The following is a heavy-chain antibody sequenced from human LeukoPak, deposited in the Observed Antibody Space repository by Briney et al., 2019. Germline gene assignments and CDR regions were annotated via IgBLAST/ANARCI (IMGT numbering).Heavy chain of an antibody. CDR1: GDSVSSNSAA. CDR3: ARGGYYGLDA. CDR2: TYYRSKWYN. Sequence: SQTLSLTCAISGDSVSSNSAAWNWIRQSPSTGLEWLGRTYYRSKWYNDYAVSVKSRITINPDTSKNQFSLQLNSAPPEDTAVYFCARGGYYGLDAWGQGTTVTVSS. V-gene: IGHV6-1*01. J-gene: IGHJ6*02.